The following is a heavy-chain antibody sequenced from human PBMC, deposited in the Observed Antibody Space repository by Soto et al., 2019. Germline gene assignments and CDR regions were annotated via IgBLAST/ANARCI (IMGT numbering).Heavy chain of an antibody. Sequence: ESLCGSVSVHGACFRGYYLSGIRQPPGKGLEWIGEINHSGSTNYNPSLKSRVTISVDTSKNQFSLKLSSVTAADTDVYYCARGLEGRGQYWGYGTQVTV. J-gene: IGHJ4*01. CDR3: ARGLEGRGQY. V-gene: IGHV4-34*01. CDR1: GACFRGYY. D-gene: IGHD3-3*01. CDR2: INHSGST.